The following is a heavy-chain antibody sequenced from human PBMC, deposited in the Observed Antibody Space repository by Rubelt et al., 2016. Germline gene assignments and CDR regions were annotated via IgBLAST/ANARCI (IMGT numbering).Heavy chain of an antibody. CDR2: ISAYNGNK. Sequence: QVQLVQSGAEVKKPGASVKVSCKASGYTFTSYGISWVRQAPGQGLEWMGWISAYNGNKNYAQKLQSRVTITADKSTSTAYMELSSLRSEDTAVYYCARAYGGPFDYWGQGTLVTVSS. J-gene: IGHJ4*02. CDR1: GYTFTSYG. V-gene: IGHV1-18*01. CDR3: ARAYGGPFDY. D-gene: IGHD4-17*01.